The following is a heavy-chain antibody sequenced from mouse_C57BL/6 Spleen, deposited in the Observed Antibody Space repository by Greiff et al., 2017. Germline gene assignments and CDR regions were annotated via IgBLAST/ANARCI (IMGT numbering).Heavy chain of an antibody. V-gene: IGHV1-64*01. CDR3: AREGLGYYDYDGGYAMDY. J-gene: IGHJ4*01. CDR2: IHPNSGST. Sequence: QVQLQQPGAELVKPGASVKLSCKASGYTFTSYWMHWVKQRPGQGLEWIGMIHPNSGSTNYNEKFKSKATLTVDKSSSTAYMQLSSLTSEDSAVYYCAREGLGYYDYDGGYAMDYWGQGTSVTVSS. D-gene: IGHD2-4*01. CDR1: GYTFTSYW.